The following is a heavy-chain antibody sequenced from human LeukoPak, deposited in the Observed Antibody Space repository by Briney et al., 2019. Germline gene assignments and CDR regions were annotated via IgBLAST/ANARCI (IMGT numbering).Heavy chain of an antibody. V-gene: IGHV3-23*01. CDR3: AKVHRLLWFGELTYFDY. CDR1: GFTFSSYA. J-gene: IGHJ4*02. CDR2: ISGSGGST. Sequence: GGSLRLSCAASGFTFSSYAMSWVRQAPGKGLEWVPAISGSGGSTYYADSVKGRFTISRDNSKNTLYLQMNSLRAEDTAVYYCAKVHRLLWFGELTYFDYWGQGTLVTVSS. D-gene: IGHD3-10*01.